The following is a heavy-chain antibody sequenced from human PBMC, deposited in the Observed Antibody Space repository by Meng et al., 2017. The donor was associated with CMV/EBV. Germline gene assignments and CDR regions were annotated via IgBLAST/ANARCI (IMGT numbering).Heavy chain of an antibody. CDR1: GFSLSTSGVG. D-gene: IGHD3-16*02. CDR2: IYWDDDK. CDR3: ARRRGGGDQYDYVGGSYRYDAFDI. Sequence: SGPTLVKPTQTLTLTCTFSGFSLSTSGVGVGWIRQLPGKALEWLAPIYWDDDKRYSPSLKSRLTITKNTSKNQVVLTMTNMEPVDTATYYCARRRGGGDQYDYVGGSYRYDAFDIWGQGTMVTVSS. V-gene: IGHV2-5*02. J-gene: IGHJ3*02.